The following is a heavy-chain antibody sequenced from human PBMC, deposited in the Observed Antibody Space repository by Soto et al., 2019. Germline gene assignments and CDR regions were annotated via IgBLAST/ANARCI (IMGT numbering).Heavy chain of an antibody. Sequence: QVQLVESGGGVVQPGMSLRLSCAASGFTFSTCGIHWVRQAPGKGLEWVAVISNDGSHKYYGDSVKGRFTISRDNSKNTVYLQMNILRPEDAAVYYCAKDVKDYNSYGGSYDYWGQGTLVTVSS. D-gene: IGHD4-4*01. CDR3: AKDVKDYNSYGGSYDY. CDR2: ISNDGSHK. V-gene: IGHV3-30*18. CDR1: GFTFSTCG. J-gene: IGHJ4*02.